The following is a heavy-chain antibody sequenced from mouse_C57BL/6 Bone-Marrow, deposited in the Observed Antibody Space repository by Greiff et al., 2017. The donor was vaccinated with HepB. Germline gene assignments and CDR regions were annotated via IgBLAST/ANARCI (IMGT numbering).Heavy chain of an antibody. J-gene: IGHJ3*01. D-gene: IGHD2-5*01. CDR2: INPYNGGT. CDR1: GYTFTDYY. V-gene: IGHV1-19*01. Sequence: VQLQQSGPVLVKPGASVKMSCKASGYTFTDYYMNWVKQSHGKSLEWIGVINPYNGGTSYNQKFKGKATLTVVKSSSTTYMELNSLTSEDSAVYYYARRGYSNYLGAYWGQGTLVTVSA. CDR3: ARRGYSNYLGAY.